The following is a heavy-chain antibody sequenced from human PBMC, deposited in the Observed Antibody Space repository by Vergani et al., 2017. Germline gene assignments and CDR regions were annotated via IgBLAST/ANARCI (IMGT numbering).Heavy chain of an antibody. D-gene: IGHD5-24*01. CDR1: GFTLSSHA. CDR2: IKNTGDST. CDR3: GRGSDNYN. J-gene: IGHJ4*02. V-gene: IGHV3-23*01. Sequence: EVQLLQSEGAVVQPGGSRRLSCVALGFTLSSHAMCWVGQGHGRGLEWFSSIKNTGDSTHYADSVKGRFTISRDNSKNTLYLQMNSLRVEDTAVYYCGRGSDNYNWGQGTLVTVSS.